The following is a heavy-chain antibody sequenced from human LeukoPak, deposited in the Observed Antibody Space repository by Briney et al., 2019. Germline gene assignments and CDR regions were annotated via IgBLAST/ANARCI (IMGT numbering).Heavy chain of an antibody. Sequence: GGSLRLSCAASGFTFSSYSMNWVRQAPGQGLEWVANIKHDAREIYYVDSVKGRFTISRDNAKNSLYLQMKNLRAEDTAVYYCEGERGDAFEVWGHRTMVTVSS. CDR3: EGERGDAFEV. J-gene: IGHJ3*01. V-gene: IGHV3-7*01. CDR2: IKHDAREI. CDR1: GFTFSSYS.